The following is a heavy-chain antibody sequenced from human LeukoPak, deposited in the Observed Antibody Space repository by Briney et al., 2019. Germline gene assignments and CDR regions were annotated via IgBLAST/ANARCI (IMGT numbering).Heavy chain of an antibody. V-gene: IGHV3-23*01. CDR1: GFTFSSYA. CDR3: AKILAYCSSTSCSDDY. Sequence: PGGSLRLSCAASGFTFSSYAMSWVRQAPGKGLEWVSAISGSGGSTYYADSVKGRFTISRDNSKNTLYLQMNSLRAEDTAVYYCAKILAYCSSTSCSDDYWGQGTLVTVSS. D-gene: IGHD2-2*01. J-gene: IGHJ4*02. CDR2: ISGSGGST.